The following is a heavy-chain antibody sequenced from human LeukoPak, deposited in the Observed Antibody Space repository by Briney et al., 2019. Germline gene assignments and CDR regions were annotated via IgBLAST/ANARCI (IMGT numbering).Heavy chain of an antibody. J-gene: IGHJ5*02. CDR3: ARVDQLLSDWFDP. Sequence: SETLSLTCAVYGGSFSGYYWSWIRQPPGKGLEWIGEINHSGSTNYNPSLKSRVTISVDTSKNQFSLELSSVTAADTAVYYCARVDQLLSDWFDPWGQGTLVTVSS. V-gene: IGHV4-34*01. CDR1: GGSFSGYY. D-gene: IGHD2-2*01. CDR2: INHSGST.